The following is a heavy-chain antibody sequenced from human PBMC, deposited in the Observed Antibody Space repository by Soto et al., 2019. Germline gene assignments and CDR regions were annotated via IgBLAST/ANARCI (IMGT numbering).Heavy chain of an antibody. Sequence: QVQLVESGGGVVQPGRSLRLSCAASGFTFSSYGMHWVRQAPGKGLEWVAAIWYDGSNKYYADSVKGRFTISRDNSKSTLYLQLSSLRPEDTPVYYCARESHGDYVCDHWGQGTLVTVSS. V-gene: IGHV3-33*01. J-gene: IGHJ4*02. CDR2: IWYDGSNK. CDR3: ARESHGDYVCDH. D-gene: IGHD4-17*01. CDR1: GFTFSSYG.